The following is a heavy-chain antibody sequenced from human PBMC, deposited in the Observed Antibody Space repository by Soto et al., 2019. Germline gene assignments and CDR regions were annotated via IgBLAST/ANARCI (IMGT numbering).Heavy chain of an antibody. CDR1: GFTFSSYS. J-gene: IGHJ6*03. D-gene: IGHD3-3*01. V-gene: IGHV3-48*01. Sequence: GGSLRLSCAASGFTFSSYSMNWVRQAPGKGLEWVSYISPSSGNIHYADSVKGRFTISRDNAKNSLYLQMDSLRGEDTAVYYCARGYYDFWSGYKPPNYYYYYYMDVWGKGTTVTVSS. CDR3: ARGYYDFWSGYKPPNYYYYYYMDV. CDR2: ISPSSGNI.